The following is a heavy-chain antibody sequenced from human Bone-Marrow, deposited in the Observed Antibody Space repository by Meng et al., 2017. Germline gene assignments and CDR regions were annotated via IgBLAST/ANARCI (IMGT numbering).Heavy chain of an antibody. Sequence: QVQLVEPGAEVKKTGSSAKASCKATGGTFSSYAISWVRQAPGQGLEWMGGIIPIFGTANYAQKFQGRVTITADESTSTAYMELSSLRSEDTAVYYCTTDFVFYTYGDWFDPWGQGTLVTVSS. V-gene: IGHV1-69*01. D-gene: IGHD3-16*01. CDR2: IIPIFGTA. CDR1: GGTFSSYA. J-gene: IGHJ5*02. CDR3: TTDFVFYTYGDWFDP.